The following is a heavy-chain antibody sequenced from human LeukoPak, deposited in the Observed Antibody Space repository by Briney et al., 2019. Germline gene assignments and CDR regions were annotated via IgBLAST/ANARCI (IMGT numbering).Heavy chain of an antibody. Sequence: PGGSLRLSCVASGFTFSSYWMHWVRQVPGKGLVWVARINNDGRSTSYAESVKGRFTISRDNAKKTLYLQMNSLRAEDTAVYYCVRDVWGDRDGFFDNWGQGTLVTVSS. V-gene: IGHV3-74*01. CDR3: VRDVWGDRDGFFDN. J-gene: IGHJ4*02. D-gene: IGHD5-24*01. CDR2: INNDGRST. CDR1: GFTFSSYW.